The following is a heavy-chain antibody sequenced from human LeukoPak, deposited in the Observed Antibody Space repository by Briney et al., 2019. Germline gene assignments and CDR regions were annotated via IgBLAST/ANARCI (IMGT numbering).Heavy chain of an antibody. Sequence: GGSLRLSCAASGFTFKTYAMSWVRQAPGKGLEWVSTFGSIANTYYADSVKGRFTISRDNSRNTLYLQMNTLKVGDTAVYYCAKRGGGVVLVDTTRYYFDSWGQGTLVTVSS. V-gene: IGHV3-23*01. D-gene: IGHD2-15*01. J-gene: IGHJ4*02. CDR1: GFTFKTYA. CDR3: AKRGGGVVLVDTTRYYFDS. CDR2: FGSIANT.